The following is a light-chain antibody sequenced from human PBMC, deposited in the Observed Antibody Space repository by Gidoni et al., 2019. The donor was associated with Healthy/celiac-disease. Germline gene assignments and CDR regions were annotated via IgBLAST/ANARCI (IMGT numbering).Light chain of an antibody. V-gene: IGKV1-33*01. CDR1: HDISNY. Sequence: DIQMTQSPSSLSSSVGDRVTITCQASHDISNYLNWYQQKPGKAPKLLIYDASNLETGVPSRFSGSGSVTDFTFTISSLHPEDIATYYCQQYDNLPVFGGGTKVEIK. CDR2: DAS. CDR3: QQYDNLPV. J-gene: IGKJ4*01.